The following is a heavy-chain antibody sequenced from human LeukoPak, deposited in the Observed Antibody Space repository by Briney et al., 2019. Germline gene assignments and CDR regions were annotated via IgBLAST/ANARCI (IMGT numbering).Heavy chain of an antibody. CDR3: ARDRGGRKRYSSGWYPPDY. CDR2: IYSGGST. CDR1: GLTVSSNY. Sequence: GGSLRLSCAASGLTVSSNYMSWVRQAPGKGLEWVSVIYSGGSTYYADSVKGRFTVSRDNSKNTLYLQMNSLRAEDTAVYYCARDRGGRKRYSSGWYPPDYWGQGTLVTVSS. D-gene: IGHD6-19*01. V-gene: IGHV3-66*02. J-gene: IGHJ4*02.